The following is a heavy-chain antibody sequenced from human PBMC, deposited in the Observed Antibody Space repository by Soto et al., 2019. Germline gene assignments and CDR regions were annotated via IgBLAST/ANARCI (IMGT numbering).Heavy chain of an antibody. V-gene: IGHV1-2*06. J-gene: IGHJ4*02. CDR3: GCPGDLHF. Sequence: QVQLVQSGAEVKQPGASVKVSCKASGYTFTTYYIHWVRQAPGQGLEWMGRINPKTGGTNYAQKFQGRVTMTRDTSINTAYMELSILGSDDTAVYYCGCPGDLHFWGQGTLVTVSS. D-gene: IGHD7-27*01. CDR1: GYTFTTYY. CDR2: INPKTGGT.